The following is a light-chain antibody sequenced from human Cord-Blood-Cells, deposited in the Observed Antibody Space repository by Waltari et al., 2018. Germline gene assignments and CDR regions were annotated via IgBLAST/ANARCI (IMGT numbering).Light chain of an antibody. Sequence: QMTQYPSSLSASAGDRVNITCRASQGISNYLAWYQQKPGKVPKLLIYAASTLQSGVPSLFSGSGSGTDFTLTIISLQPEDVATYYCQKYNSAPRTFGQGTKVEIK. CDR1: QGISNY. J-gene: IGKJ1*01. CDR3: QKYNSAPRT. V-gene: IGKV1-27*01. CDR2: AAS.